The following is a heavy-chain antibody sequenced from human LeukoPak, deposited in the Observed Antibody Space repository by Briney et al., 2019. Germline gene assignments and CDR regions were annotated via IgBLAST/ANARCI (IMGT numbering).Heavy chain of an antibody. CDR2: ISSSSSYI. V-gene: IGHV3-21*01. J-gene: IGHJ4*02. CDR3: ARDEGWDKENFGY. Sequence: GRSLRLSCAASGFTFSSYTMNWVRHAPGKGLEWVSSISSSSSYIYYADSVKGRFTISRDNAKNSLYLQMTSLRAEDTAVYYCARDEGWDKENFGYWGQGTLVTVSS. CDR1: GFTFSSYT. D-gene: IGHD6-19*01.